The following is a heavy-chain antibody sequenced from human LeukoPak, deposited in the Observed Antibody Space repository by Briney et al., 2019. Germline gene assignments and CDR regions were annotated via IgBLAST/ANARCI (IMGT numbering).Heavy chain of an antibody. D-gene: IGHD6-13*01. CDR3: ARVGTASGPFDY. V-gene: IGHV4-31*03. J-gene: IGHJ4*02. CDR2: IYYSGST. Sequence: SETLSLTCTVSGGSISSGGYYWSWIRQHPGKGLEWIGYIYYSGSTYYNPSLKSRLTISVDTSKNQFSLELTSMTAADTAMYYCARVGTASGPFDYWGQGTLVTVSS. CDR1: GGSISSGGYY.